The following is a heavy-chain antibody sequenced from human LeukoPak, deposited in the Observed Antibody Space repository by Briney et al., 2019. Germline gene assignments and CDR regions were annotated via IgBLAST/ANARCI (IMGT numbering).Heavy chain of an antibody. CDR3: ATEGLITMVRGAAFDY. CDR2: FDPEDGET. J-gene: IGHJ4*02. V-gene: IGHV1-24*01. CDR1: GYTLTELS. Sequence: ASVKVSCKVSGYTLTELSMHWVRQAPGKGLEWMGGFDPEDGETIYAQKFQGRVTMTEDTSTDTAYMELSSLRPEDTAVYYCATEGLITMVRGAAFDYWGQGTLVTVSS. D-gene: IGHD3-10*01.